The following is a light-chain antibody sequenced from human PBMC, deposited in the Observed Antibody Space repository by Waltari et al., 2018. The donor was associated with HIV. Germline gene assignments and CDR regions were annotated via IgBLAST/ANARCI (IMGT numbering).Light chain of an antibody. CDR1: NDDIGGHDY. V-gene: IGLV2-14*03. CDR2: AVN. Sequence: QSALTQPASVSGSPGQSITIFCSGTNDDIGGHDYVSWYQVVPGQAPRLVIFAVNRRPSGISHRFSGSKSGYTASLMIFGLQPEDEANYFCSSYMKGGTYVFGTGTKV. CDR3: SSYMKGGTYV. J-gene: IGLJ1*01.